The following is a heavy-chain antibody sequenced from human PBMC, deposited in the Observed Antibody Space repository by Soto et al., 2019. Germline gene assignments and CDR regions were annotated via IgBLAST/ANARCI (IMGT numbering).Heavy chain of an antibody. J-gene: IGHJ4*02. CDR3: AKGPYSGYVPRWLDY. CDR2: ISGSGGST. CDR1: GFTFSSYA. D-gene: IGHD5-12*01. Sequence: GGSLRLSCAASGFTFSSYAMSWVRQAPGNGLEWVSAISGSGGSTYYADSVKGRLTISRDNSKNTLYLQMNSLRAEDTAVYYCAKGPYSGYVPRWLDYWGQGTLVTVSS. V-gene: IGHV3-23*01.